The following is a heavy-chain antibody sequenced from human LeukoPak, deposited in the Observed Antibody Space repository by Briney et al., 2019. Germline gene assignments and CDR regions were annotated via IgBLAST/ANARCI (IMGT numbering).Heavy chain of an antibody. CDR2: IISSSSYI. J-gene: IGHJ4*02. Sequence: GGPVRLSCAASGFTFSSYSMNWVRQAPGKGLEWVSSIISSSSYIYYADSVKGRFTISRDNAKNSLYLQMNSMRAEDTAVYYCARPLSGYCSSTSCYRKSRAFDIWGQGTLVTVSS. D-gene: IGHD2-2*01. CDR1: GFTFSSYS. V-gene: IGHV3-21*01. CDR3: ARPLSGYCSSTSCYRKSRAFDI.